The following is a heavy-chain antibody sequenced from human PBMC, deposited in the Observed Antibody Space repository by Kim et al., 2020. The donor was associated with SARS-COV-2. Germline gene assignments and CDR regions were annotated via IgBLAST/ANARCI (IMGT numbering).Heavy chain of an antibody. D-gene: IGHD7-27*01. CDR3: ARARWGRAEYFQH. V-gene: IGHV5-51*01. Sequence: YSPSFQGQVTISADKSISTAYLQWSSLKASDTAMYYCARARWGRAEYFQHWGQGTLVTVSS. J-gene: IGHJ1*01.